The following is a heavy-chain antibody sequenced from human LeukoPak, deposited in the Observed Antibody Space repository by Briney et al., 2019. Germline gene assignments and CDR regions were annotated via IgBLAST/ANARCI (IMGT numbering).Heavy chain of an antibody. CDR1: AFTFRDYY. Sequence: GGSLRLSCAASAFTFRDYYMSWIRQAPGKGLEWISYISTNGGAKYYADSVKGRFTISRDNTENSLFLQMDSLRAEDTAVYYCARFRFASSWPYGVDVWGQGSTVTVSS. CDR2: ISTNGGAK. CDR3: ARFRFASSWPYGVDV. D-gene: IGHD6-13*01. V-gene: IGHV3-11*01. J-gene: IGHJ6*02.